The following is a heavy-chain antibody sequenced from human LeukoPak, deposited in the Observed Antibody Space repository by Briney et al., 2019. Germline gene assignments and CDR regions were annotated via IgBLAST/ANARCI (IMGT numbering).Heavy chain of an antibody. V-gene: IGHV4-61*02. CDR3: AREKDGYNRHYYYHMDV. CDR1: GGSISSGSYY. CDR2: IYTSGST. J-gene: IGHJ6*03. Sequence: SQTLSLTCSVSGGSISSGSYYWSWIRQPAGKGLEWIGRIYTSGSTNYNPSLKSRVTISVDTWKNQFSLKLSSVPAADTAVYYCAREKDGYNRHYYYHMDVWGKGTTVTVSS. D-gene: IGHD5-24*01.